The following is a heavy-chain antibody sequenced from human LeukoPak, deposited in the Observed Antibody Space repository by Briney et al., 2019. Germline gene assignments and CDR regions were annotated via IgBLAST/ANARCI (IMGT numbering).Heavy chain of an antibody. CDR2: ISGSGGST. CDR1: GFTFSDYY. D-gene: IGHD4-23*01. V-gene: IGHV3-23*01. J-gene: IGHJ4*02. Sequence: GGSLRLSCAASGFTFSDYYMSWIRQAPGKGLEWVSAISGSGGSTYYADSVKGRFTISRDNSKNTLYLQMNSLRAEDTAVYYCAKADYGGKKFSILHYWGQGTLVTVSS. CDR3: AKADYGGKKFSILHY.